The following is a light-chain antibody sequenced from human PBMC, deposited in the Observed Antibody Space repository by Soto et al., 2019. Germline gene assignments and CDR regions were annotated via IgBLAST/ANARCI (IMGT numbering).Light chain of an antibody. CDR3: QQYNSYPWT. CDR1: QSISNW. J-gene: IGKJ1*01. Sequence: DIQMAQSPSTLSASVGDRVTITCRASQSISNWLAWYQQKPGKAPKLLIYDASSMKSGVPSRFSGSGSGTEFTLTISSLQPDDFATYYCQQYNSYPWTFGQGNKVEIK. V-gene: IGKV1-5*01. CDR2: DAS.